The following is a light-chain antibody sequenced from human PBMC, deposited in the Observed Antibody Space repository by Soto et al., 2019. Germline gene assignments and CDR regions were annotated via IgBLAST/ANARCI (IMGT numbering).Light chain of an antibody. J-gene: IGKJ1*01. CDR1: QSLLQSNGFDC. CDR2: LGS. Sequence: DVVLTQSPLSLSVTPGETASISCRSSQSLLQSNGFDCLDWYLQKPGQSPQLLIYLGSNRASGVPARFSGSGSGTDFTLKISRVEADDVGVYYCMQALQTPPTFGQGTKVEIK. V-gene: IGKV2-28*01. CDR3: MQALQTPPT.